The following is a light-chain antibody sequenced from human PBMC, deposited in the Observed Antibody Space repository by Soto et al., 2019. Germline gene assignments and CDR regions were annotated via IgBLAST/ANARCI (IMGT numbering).Light chain of an antibody. Sequence: PGDRATLSCRASQSVSSTFLAWYQQKPGQAPRLLIYGVSKRATGIPDRFSGSGSGTDFTLTISRLEPEDFAVYFCGQFVSAPPRTFGQGTKVEIK. J-gene: IGKJ1*01. V-gene: IGKV3-20*01. CDR2: GVS. CDR1: QSVSSTF. CDR3: GQFVSAPPRT.